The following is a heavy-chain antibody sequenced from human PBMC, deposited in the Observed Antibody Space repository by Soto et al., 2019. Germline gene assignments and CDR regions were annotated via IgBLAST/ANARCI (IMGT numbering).Heavy chain of an antibody. CDR2: IYHSGYT. V-gene: IGHV4-30-4*01. J-gene: IGHJ5*02. Sequence: PSETLSLTCTVSGVSISSGDYYWSWIRQTPGKGLEWIGYIYHSGYTLYNPSLKGRVTISVDKSKNHFSLNLTSVTAADTAVYYCARDQLEGNWFDPWGQGTLVTVSS. D-gene: IGHD1-1*01. CDR1: GVSISSGDYY. CDR3: ARDQLEGNWFDP.